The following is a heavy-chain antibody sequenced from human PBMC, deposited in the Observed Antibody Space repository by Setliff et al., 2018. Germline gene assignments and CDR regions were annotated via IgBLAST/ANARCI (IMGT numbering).Heavy chain of an antibody. CDR1: GDSISSRPFY. CDR2: IYTSWST. V-gene: IGHV4-61*09. Sequence: SETLSLTCTVSGDSISSRPFYWGWFRQPAGKELEWIGQIYTSWSTIYNPSLKSRVTILLDTSKNQFSLTLTSVSAADTAVYYCARMTGFQYIDVWGKGTTVTVSS. D-gene: IGHD3-3*01. CDR3: ARMTGFQYIDV. J-gene: IGHJ6*03.